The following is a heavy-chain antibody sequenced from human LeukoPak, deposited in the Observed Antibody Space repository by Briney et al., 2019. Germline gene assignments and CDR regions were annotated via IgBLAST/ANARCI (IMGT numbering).Heavy chain of an antibody. CDR2: ISSSDSSI. V-gene: IGHV3-11*04. D-gene: IGHD3-10*01. CDR3: ARLVRGVAYYFDC. J-gene: IGHJ4*02. CDR1: GFTFSDYY. Sequence: GGSLRLSFAVSGFTFSDYYMSWIRQAPGKGLEWVSYISSSDSSIYYADSVKGRFTISRDNAKNSLYLQMSSLGAEDTAVYYCARLVRGVAYYFDCWGQGTLVTVSS.